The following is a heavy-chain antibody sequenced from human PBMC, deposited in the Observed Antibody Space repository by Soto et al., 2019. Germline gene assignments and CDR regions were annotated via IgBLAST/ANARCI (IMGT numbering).Heavy chain of an antibody. J-gene: IGHJ4*02. Sequence: ESGPTLVKPTQTLTLTCTFSGFSLSTSSMSVSWIRQSPGTSLEWLALIYWDGDTRYSPSLQGRLTVSKDTSKNQVVLIMNNMDPLDTATYFGAHHADTMAGSGVHWGQGTLVTVSS. V-gene: IGHV2-5*02. D-gene: IGHD3-10*01. CDR2: IYWDGDT. CDR1: GFSLSTSSMS. CDR3: AHHADTMAGSGVH.